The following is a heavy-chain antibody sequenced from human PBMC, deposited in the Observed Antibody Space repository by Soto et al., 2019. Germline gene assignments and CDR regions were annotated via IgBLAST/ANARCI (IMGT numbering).Heavy chain of an antibody. CDR3: AIQIYDSDRGPHLPYFFGS. V-gene: IGHV5-10-1*01. J-gene: IGHJ4*02. Sequence: GESLKISFKGSGYSFAGYLITWVRQKPVKGLEWMGRIDPSDSQTYYSPSFRGHVTISATKSITTVFLQWSSLRASDTAICYCAIQIYDSDRGPHLPYFFGSWGQGTPVTGSS. CDR2: IDPSDSQT. D-gene: IGHD3-22*01. CDR1: GYSFAGYL.